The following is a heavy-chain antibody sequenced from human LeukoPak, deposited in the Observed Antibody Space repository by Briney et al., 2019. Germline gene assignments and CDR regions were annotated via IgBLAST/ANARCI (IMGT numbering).Heavy chain of an antibody. CDR3: ARESYCGGDCYSTWDD. Sequence: GGSLRLSCAASGFTVSSNYMSWVRQAPGKGLEWVSVIYSGGSTYHADSVKGRFTISRDNSKNTLYLQMNSLRAEDTAVYYCARESYCGGDCYSTWDDWGQGTLVTVSS. CDR1: GFTVSSNY. D-gene: IGHD2-21*02. J-gene: IGHJ4*02. CDR2: IYSGGST. V-gene: IGHV3-53*01.